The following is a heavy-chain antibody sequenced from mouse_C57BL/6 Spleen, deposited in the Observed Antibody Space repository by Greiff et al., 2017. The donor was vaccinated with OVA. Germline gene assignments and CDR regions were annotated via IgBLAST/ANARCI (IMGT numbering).Heavy chain of an antibody. D-gene: IGHD2-2*01. CDR2: IYPGGGYT. CDR3: ARERLRRGYFDY. CDR1: GYTFTNYW. V-gene: IGHV1-63*01. Sequence: QVQLKQSGAELVRPGTSVKMSCKASGYTFTNYWIGWAKQRPGHGLEWIGDIYPGGGYTNYNEKFKGKATLTADKSSSTAYMQFSSLTSEDSAIYYGARERLRRGYFDYWGQGTTLTVSS. J-gene: IGHJ2*01.